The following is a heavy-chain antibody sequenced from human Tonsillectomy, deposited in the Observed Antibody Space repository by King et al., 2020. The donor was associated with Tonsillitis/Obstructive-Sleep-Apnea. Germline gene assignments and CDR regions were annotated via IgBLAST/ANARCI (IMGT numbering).Heavy chain of an antibody. CDR3: ASGGGSWFDY. CDR1: GGSFSGYY. V-gene: IGHV4-34*01. J-gene: IGHJ4*02. D-gene: IGHD1-26*01. Sequence: HVQLQQWGAGLLKPSETLSLTCAVYGGSFSGYYWSCIRQPPGKGLEWIGEINHSGSTNYNPSLKSRVTISVDTSKNQFSLHLNSVTAADTAVYFCASGGGSWFDYWGQGTLVTVSS. CDR2: INHSGST.